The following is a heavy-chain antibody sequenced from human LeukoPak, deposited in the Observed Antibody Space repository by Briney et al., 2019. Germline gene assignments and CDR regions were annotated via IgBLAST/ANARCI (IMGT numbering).Heavy chain of an antibody. CDR3: AREQYSYGFLD. D-gene: IGHD5-18*01. Sequence: GSSVKVSCKASGGTFSSYAISWVRQAPGQGLEWMGRIIPILGIANYAQKFQGRVTITADKSTSTAYKELSSLRSEDTAVYYCAREQYSYGFLDWGQGTLVTVSS. V-gene: IGHV1-69*04. CDR2: IIPILGIA. J-gene: IGHJ4*02. CDR1: GGTFSSYA.